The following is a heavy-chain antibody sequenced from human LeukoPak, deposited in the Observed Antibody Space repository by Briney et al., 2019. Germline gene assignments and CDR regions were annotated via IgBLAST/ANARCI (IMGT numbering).Heavy chain of an antibody. CDR3: TKGGGSGNNEVIDF. CDR2: ITWYGDYS. CDR1: GFNFDDYA. V-gene: IGHV3-43D*03. J-gene: IGHJ4*02. D-gene: IGHD3-10*01. Sequence: GGSLILSCAASGFNFDDYAMHWVRQAPGKVLEWLSLITWYGDYSTYADSVRGRFTISRDNSENSLYLQMNSLRVEETALYYCTKGGGSGNNEVIDFWGQGTLVTVSS.